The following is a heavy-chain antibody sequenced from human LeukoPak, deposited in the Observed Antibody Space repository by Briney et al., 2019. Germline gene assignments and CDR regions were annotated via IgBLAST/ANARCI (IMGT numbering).Heavy chain of an antibody. Sequence: GGSLRLSCEASGFTVYNNYMGWVRQAPGKGLEWVANIKQDGSEKYYVDSVKGRFTISRDNAKNSLYLQMNSLRAEDTAVFYCARDGFSRISVFGVVSDAFDIWGQGTLVTVSS. CDR3: ARDGFSRISVFGVVSDAFDI. CDR1: GFTVYNNY. D-gene: IGHD3-3*01. CDR2: IKQDGSEK. J-gene: IGHJ3*02. V-gene: IGHV3-7*01.